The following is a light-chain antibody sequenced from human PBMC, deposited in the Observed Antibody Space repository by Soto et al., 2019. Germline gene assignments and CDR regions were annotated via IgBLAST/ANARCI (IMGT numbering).Light chain of an antibody. CDR3: LLCYGSSVL. CDR2: STT. J-gene: IGLJ3*02. V-gene: IGLV7-43*01. Sequence: QTVVIQEPSLTVSPGGTVTLTCASSTGAVTSGYYPNWFQQRPGQAPRPLIFSTTNKHSWTPDRFSGSLLGDKAALTLSGVQPEDEAEYYCLLCYGSSVLFGGGTKLTVL. CDR1: TGAVTSGYY.